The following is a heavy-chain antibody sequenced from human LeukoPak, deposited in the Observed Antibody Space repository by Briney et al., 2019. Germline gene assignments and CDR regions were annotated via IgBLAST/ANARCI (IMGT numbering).Heavy chain of an antibody. J-gene: IGHJ4*02. Sequence: NASETLSLTCTVSGGSISSYYWSWIRQPAGKGLEWIGRIYTSGSTNYNPSLKSRVTMSVDTSKNQFSLKLSSATAADTAVYYCARDSRTVYDSSGRGVYYFDYWGQGTLVTVSS. CDR1: GGSISSYY. D-gene: IGHD3-22*01. V-gene: IGHV4-4*07. CDR2: IYTSGST. CDR3: ARDSRTVYDSSGRGVYYFDY.